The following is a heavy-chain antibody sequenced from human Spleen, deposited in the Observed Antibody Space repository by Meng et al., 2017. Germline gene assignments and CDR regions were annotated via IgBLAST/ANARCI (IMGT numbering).Heavy chain of an antibody. Sequence: VQLRGAGPGLVKPSGTLSLTCGVSGDSINSDNWWSWVGQSPGKGLEWIGEIYHRGSTNYNPSLKSRVTISVDKSKNQFSLKLSSVTAADTAVYYCGRVASLTLYYYGMDVWGQGTTVTVFS. CDR1: GDSINSDNW. CDR3: GRVASLTLYYYGMDV. CDR2: IYHRGST. J-gene: IGHJ6*02. D-gene: IGHD2-15*01. V-gene: IGHV4-4*02.